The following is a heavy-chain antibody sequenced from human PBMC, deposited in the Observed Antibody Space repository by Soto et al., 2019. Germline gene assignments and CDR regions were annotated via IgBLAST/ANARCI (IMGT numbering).Heavy chain of an antibody. CDR3: AREKTSYGTDV. CDR1: GYTFTSYD. V-gene: IGHV1-8*01. J-gene: IGHJ6*02. Sequence: QVQLVQSGAEVKTPGASVKVSCKASGYTFTSYDINWVPQATGQGLEWIGWMNRNSGNTGYAQKFQGRVTMTRNTAISTAYMELSSLRSAETAVYYCAREKTSYGTDVWGQGTTVTVSS. CDR2: MNRNSGNT.